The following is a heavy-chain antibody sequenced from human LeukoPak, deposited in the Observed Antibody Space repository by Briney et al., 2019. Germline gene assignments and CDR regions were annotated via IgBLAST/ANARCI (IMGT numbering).Heavy chain of an antibody. V-gene: IGHV1-18*04. J-gene: IGHJ4*02. CDR2: ISAYNGNT. CDR3: ARDQISATGDY. Sequence: ASVKVSCKASGYTFTSYGITWVRQAPGQGLEWMGWISAYNGNTNYAQKVHGRVTMTTDTSTSTAYMELKSLRSDDTAVYYCARDQISATGDYWGQGTLVTVSS. D-gene: IGHD4-17*01. CDR1: GYTFTSYG.